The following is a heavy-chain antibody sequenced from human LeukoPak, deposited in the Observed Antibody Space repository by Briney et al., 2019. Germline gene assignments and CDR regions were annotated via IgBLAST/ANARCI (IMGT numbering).Heavy chain of an antibody. D-gene: IGHD5-24*01. J-gene: IGHJ4*02. V-gene: IGHV5-51*01. CDR1: GYRFTSYW. Sequence: GESLKISCKGSGYRFTSYWIGWVRQMPGKGLEWMGIIYPGDSDTRYSSSFQGQVTISADKSISTAYLQWSSLKASDTAMYYCAREGSPWLQSPTGFDYWGQGTLVTVSS. CDR2: IYPGDSDT. CDR3: AREGSPWLQSPTGFDY.